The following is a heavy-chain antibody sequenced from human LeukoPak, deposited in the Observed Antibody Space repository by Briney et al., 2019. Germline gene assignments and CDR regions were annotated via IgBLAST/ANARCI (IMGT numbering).Heavy chain of an antibody. V-gene: IGHV3-9*01. D-gene: IGHD4-11*01. J-gene: IGHJ6*03. CDR3: AKIGFSKSDYYYYMDV. CDR2: ISWNSGSI. Sequence: PGGSLRLSCAASGFTFDDYAMHWVRQAPGKGLEWVSGISWNSGSISYADSVKGRFTISRDNAKNSLYLQMNSLRAEDTALYYCAKIGFSKSDYYYYMDVWGKGTTVTVSS. CDR1: GFTFDDYA.